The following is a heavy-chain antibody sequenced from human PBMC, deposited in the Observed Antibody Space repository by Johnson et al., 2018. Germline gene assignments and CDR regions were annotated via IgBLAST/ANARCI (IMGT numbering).Heavy chain of an antibody. CDR2: ISSSGSTI. D-gene: IGHD2-2*01. V-gene: IGHV3-11*01. CDR1: GFTFSDYY. J-gene: IGHJ6*02. Sequence: VQLVESGGGLVKPGGSLRLSCAASGFTFSDYYMSWIRQAPGKGLEWVSYISSSGSTIYYADSVKGRFTISRDNAKNSLYLQMNSLRAEDTAVYYCAKGPDRGVVPAALDYYDGMDVWGQGTTVTVSS. CDR3: AKGPDRGVVPAALDYYDGMDV.